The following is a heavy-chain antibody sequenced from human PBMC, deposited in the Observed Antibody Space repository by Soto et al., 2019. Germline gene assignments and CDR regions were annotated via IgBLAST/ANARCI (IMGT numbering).Heavy chain of an antibody. D-gene: IGHD1-26*01. Sequence: VQLVESGGGLVQPGGSLRLSCVISGSIFSSHWMTWVRQAPGKGLEWVASINQDGFGKYYVDSVRGRFTISRDNAKNSVYLQMDSLRAEDTAVYYCAKDHGSGSYPYWGQGTLVTVSS. CDR1: GSIFSSHW. J-gene: IGHJ4*02. V-gene: IGHV3-7*05. CDR2: INQDGFGK. CDR3: AKDHGSGSYPY.